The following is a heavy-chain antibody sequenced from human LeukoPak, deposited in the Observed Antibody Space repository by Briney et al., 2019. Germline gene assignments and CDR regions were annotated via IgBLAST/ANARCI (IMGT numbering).Heavy chain of an antibody. CDR1: GYTFTGYY. CDR2: INPNSGGT. D-gene: IGHD2-2*01. J-gene: IGHJ4*02. CDR3: ATSCSSTSCYGNDFDY. V-gene: IGHV1-2*02. Sequence: ASVKVSCKASGYTFTGYYIHWVRQAPGQGHEWMGWINPNSGGTNYAQKFQGRVTMTRDTSISTAYMELSRLTSDDMAVYYCATSCSSTSCYGNDFDYWGQGTLVTVSS.